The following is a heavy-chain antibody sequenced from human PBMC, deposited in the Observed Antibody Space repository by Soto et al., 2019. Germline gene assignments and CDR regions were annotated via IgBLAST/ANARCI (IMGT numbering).Heavy chain of an antibody. CDR1: GFTFSSYA. CDR2: ISGSGGST. V-gene: IGHV3-23*01. Sequence: EVQLLESGGGLVQPGGSLRLSCAASGFTFSSYAMSWVRQAPGKGLEWVSAISGSGGSTYYADSVKGRFTISRDNSKNTLYLQMNSLTAEDTAVYYCEKASSFDFLFSWFDPRGQGSLVTVSS. J-gene: IGHJ5*02. D-gene: IGHD3-16*01. CDR3: EKASSFDFLFSWFDP.